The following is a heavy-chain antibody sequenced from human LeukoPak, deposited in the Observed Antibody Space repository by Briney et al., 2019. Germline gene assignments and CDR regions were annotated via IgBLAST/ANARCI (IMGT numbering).Heavy chain of an antibody. V-gene: IGHV3-11*01. D-gene: IGHD2-2*02. CDR1: GFTFSDYY. CDR3: ARDDGRDCSSTSCYRSAVRDYYYYGMDV. J-gene: IGHJ6*02. CDR2: ISSSGSTI. Sequence: GGSLRLSCAASGFTFSDYYMSWIGQAPGKGLEWVSYISSSGSTIYYADSVKGRFTISRDNAKNSLYLQMNSLRAEDTAVYYCARDDGRDCSSTSCYRSAVRDYYYYGMDVWGQGTTVTVSS.